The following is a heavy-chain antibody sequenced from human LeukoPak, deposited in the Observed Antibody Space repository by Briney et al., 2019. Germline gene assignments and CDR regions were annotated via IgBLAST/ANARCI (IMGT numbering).Heavy chain of an antibody. CDR3: ARVYKDYYDSSGYFRFDP. CDR2: ISAYNGNT. J-gene: IGHJ5*02. D-gene: IGHD3-22*01. Sequence: ASVKVSCKASGYTFTSYGISWVRQAPGQGLEWMGWISAYNGNTNYAQKLQGRVTMTTDTSTSTAYMELRSLRSDDPAVYYCARVYKDYYDSSGYFRFDPWGQGTLVTVSS. V-gene: IGHV1-18*01. CDR1: GYTFTSYG.